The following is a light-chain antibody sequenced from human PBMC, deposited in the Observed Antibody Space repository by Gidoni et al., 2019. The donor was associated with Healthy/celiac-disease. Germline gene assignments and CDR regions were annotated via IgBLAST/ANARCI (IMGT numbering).Light chain of an antibody. CDR3: QQYDNRPLL. CDR1: QDISNY. J-gene: IGKJ2*01. Sequence: DIQMTQSPSSLSASVGDRVTITCQASQDISNYLNWYQQKPGKAPKLLIYDASNLETGVPSRFSGSGSGTDFTFTISSLQPEDIATYYCQQYDNRPLLFGQGTKLEIK. CDR2: DAS. V-gene: IGKV1-33*01.